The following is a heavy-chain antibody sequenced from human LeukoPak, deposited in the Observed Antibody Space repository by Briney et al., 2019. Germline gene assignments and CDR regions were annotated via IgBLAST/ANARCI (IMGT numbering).Heavy chain of an antibody. Sequence: PGGSLRLSCAASGFTFSSYAMSWVRQAPGKGLEWVSAISGSGGSTYYADSVKGRFTISRDNSKNTLYLQMNSLRAEDTAVYYCAKDGDVLLWFGELFPPGYLYYFDYWGQGTLVTVSS. D-gene: IGHD3-10*01. CDR3: AKDGDVLLWFGELFPPGYLYYFDY. V-gene: IGHV3-23*01. J-gene: IGHJ4*02. CDR1: GFTFSSYA. CDR2: ISGSGGST.